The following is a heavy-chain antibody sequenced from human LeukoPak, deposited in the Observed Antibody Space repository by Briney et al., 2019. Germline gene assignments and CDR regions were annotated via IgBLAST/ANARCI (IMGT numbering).Heavy chain of an antibody. V-gene: IGHV3-30*04. J-gene: IGHJ3*02. CDR1: GFTFSSYA. Sequence: GGSLRLSCAASGFTFSSYAMHWVRQAPGKGLEWVAVISYDGSNKYYADSVKGRFTISSDNTKNTLYLQMNSLRAEDTAVYYCARGLGAFDIWGQGTMVTVSS. D-gene: IGHD3-16*01. CDR2: ISYDGSNK. CDR3: ARGLGAFDI.